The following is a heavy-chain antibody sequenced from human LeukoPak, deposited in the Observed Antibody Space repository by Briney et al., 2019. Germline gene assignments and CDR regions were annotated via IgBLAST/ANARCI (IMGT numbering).Heavy chain of an antibody. Sequence: GGSLRLSCAASGFTSSSYSMNWVRQAPGKGLEWGSSFSSSSSYLYYADSVKGRFTISRDNAKNSLYLQMNSLRAEDTAVYYCARDFTGCSGGSCYPYNWFDRWGQGTLVTVSS. D-gene: IGHD2-15*01. CDR1: GFTSSSYS. J-gene: IGHJ5*02. CDR3: ARDFTGCSGGSCYPYNWFDR. CDR2: FSSSSSYL. V-gene: IGHV3-21*01.